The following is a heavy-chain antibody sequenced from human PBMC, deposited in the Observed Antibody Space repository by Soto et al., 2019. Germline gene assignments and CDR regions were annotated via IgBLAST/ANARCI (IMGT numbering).Heavy chain of an antibody. CDR2: ISYDGSNE. V-gene: IGHV3-30*18. Sequence: PGGSLRLSCAASEFSFSSYGIHWVRQAPGKGLEWVAVISYDGSNEYYSDSVKRRFTISRDNSKNTLYLQMNSLRVEDTAVYYCAKVTIFRRSSYKAMDVSGQVPTVTVSS. CDR1: EFSFSSYG. D-gene: IGHD3-3*02. J-gene: IGHJ6*02. CDR3: AKVTIFRRSSYKAMDV.